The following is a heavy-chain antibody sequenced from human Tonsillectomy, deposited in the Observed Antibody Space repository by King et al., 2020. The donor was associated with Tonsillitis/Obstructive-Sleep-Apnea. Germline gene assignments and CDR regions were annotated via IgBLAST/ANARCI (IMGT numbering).Heavy chain of an antibody. V-gene: IGHV3-64D*06. CDR2: SSSNGGSI. CDR1: GFTFISYA. J-gene: IGHJ6*03. CDR3: VKGTSGEFYYYYMDV. D-gene: IGHD3-10*01. Sequence: VQLVESGGGLVQPGGSLRLSCSASGFTFISYALHWFRQAPGQGREYVAASSSNGGSIYFADSVKGRFTISRDNSKNTLYLEMSSLRAEDTAVYYCVKGTSGEFYYYYMDVWGKGTTVTVSS.